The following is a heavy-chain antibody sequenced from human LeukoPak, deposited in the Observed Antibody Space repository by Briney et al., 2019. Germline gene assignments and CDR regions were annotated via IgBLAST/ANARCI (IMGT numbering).Heavy chain of an antibody. CDR1: GFTFSDYY. J-gene: IGHJ5*02. CDR2: ISSSGSTI. V-gene: IGHV3-11*01. D-gene: IGHD2-2*01. CDR3: ARDPGRSSTSCSAWFDP. Sequence: PGGSLRLSCAASGFTFSDYYMSWIRQAPGKGLEWVSYISSSGSTIYYADSVKGRFTISRDNAKNSLYLQMNSLRAEDTAVYYCARDPGRSSTSCSAWFDPWGQGTLVTVSS.